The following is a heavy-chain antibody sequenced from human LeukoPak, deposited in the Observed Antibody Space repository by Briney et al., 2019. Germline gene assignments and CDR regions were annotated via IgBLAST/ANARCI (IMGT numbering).Heavy chain of an antibody. V-gene: IGHV1-69*06. Sequence: SVKVSCKASGGTFSSYAISWARQAPGQGLEWMGGIIPIFGTANYAQKFQGRVTITADKSTSTAYMELSSLRSEDTAVYYCARSSIIAAAGPYYFDYWGQGTLVTVSS. J-gene: IGHJ4*02. D-gene: IGHD6-13*01. CDR2: IIPIFGTA. CDR1: GGTFSSYA. CDR3: ARSSIIAAAGPYYFDY.